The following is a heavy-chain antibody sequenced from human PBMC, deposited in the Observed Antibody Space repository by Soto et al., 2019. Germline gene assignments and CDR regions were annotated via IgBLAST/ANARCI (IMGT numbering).Heavy chain of an antibody. V-gene: IGHV4-30-4*01. J-gene: IGHJ6*02. Sequence: SSETLSLTCTVSGGSISSGDYYWSWIRQPPGKGLEWIGYIYYSGSTYYNPSLKSRVTISVDTSKNQFSLKLSSVTAADTAVYYCARSVVVPDYGMDVWGQGTTVTVSS. D-gene: IGHD2-2*01. CDR1: GGSISSGDYY. CDR3: ARSVVVPDYGMDV. CDR2: IYYSGST.